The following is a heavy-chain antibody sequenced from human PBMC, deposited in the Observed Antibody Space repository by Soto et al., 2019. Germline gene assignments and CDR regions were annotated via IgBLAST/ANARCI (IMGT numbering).Heavy chain of an antibody. CDR2: IKADGSET. Sequence: GGSLRLSCAASGFTFSNSWMNWVRQAPGKGLEWVANIKADGSETYYVDSVKGRFTISRDNAQNSLYLQMNSLGAEDTAIYYCARDLRIAVRPVLDKWGQGTLVTVSS. CDR3: ARDLRIAVRPVLDK. J-gene: IGHJ4*02. D-gene: IGHD6-6*01. CDR1: GFTFSNSW. V-gene: IGHV3-7*01.